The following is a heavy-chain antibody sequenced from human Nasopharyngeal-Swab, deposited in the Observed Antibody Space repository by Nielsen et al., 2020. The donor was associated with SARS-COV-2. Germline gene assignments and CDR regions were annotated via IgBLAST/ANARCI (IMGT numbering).Heavy chain of an antibody. CDR3: ARHLYYDSSGYSF. J-gene: IGHJ4*02. V-gene: IGHV3-20*04. CDR2: INWNGGST. Sequence: GESLKISCAASGFTFDDYGMSWVRQAPGKGLEWVSGINWNGGSTGYADSVKGRFTISRDNAKNSLYLQMNSLRAEDTALYYCARHLYYDSSGYSFWGQGTLVTVSS. CDR1: GFTFDDYG. D-gene: IGHD3-22*01.